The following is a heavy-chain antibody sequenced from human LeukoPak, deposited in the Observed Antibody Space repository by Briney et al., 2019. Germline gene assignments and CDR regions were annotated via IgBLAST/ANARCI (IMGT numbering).Heavy chain of an antibody. J-gene: IGHJ4*02. CDR3: ARAYYDILTGYSPYYFDY. D-gene: IGHD3-9*01. V-gene: IGHV3-21*01. CDR1: GFTFSDHG. CDR2: ISSSSSYI. Sequence: GSLRLSCAASGFTFSDHGLHWVCQAPGKGLEWVSSISSSSSYIYYADSVKGRFTISRDNAKNSLYLQMNSLRAEDTAVYYCARAYYDILTGYSPYYFDYWGQGTLVTVSS.